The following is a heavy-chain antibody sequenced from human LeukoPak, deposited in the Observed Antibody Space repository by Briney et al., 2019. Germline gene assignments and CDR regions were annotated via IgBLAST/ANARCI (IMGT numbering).Heavy chain of an antibody. CDR3: ARDQGDPASLKFYYYMDV. CDR1: GFTFSSYG. CDR2: IRYDGSNK. V-gene: IGHV3-30*02. Sequence: PGGSLGLSCVASGFTFSSYGMHWVRQAPGKGLEWVSFIRYDGSNKYYADSVKGRLTISRDNSKNTLYLQMNSLRAEDTAVYYCARDQGDPASLKFYYYMDVWGKGTTVTISS. D-gene: IGHD2-21*02. J-gene: IGHJ6*03.